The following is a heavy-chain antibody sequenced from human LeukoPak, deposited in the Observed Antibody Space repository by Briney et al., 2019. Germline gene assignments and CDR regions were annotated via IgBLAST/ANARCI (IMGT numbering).Heavy chain of an antibody. CDR3: ARESPGVTAKNDY. Sequence: SQTLSLTCTVSGGSISSGSYYWSWIRQPAGKGLEWIGRIYTSGSTNYNPSLKSRVTISVDTSKNQFSLKLSSVTAADTAVCYCARESPGVTAKNDYWGQGTLVTVSS. J-gene: IGHJ4*02. V-gene: IGHV4-61*02. CDR1: GGSISSGSYY. D-gene: IGHD2-21*02. CDR2: IYTSGST.